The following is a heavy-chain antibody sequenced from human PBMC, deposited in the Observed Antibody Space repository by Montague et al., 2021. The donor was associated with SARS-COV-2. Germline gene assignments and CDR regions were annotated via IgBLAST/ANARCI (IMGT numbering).Heavy chain of an antibody. CDR3: ARDAGATGGQYAFDL. V-gene: IGHV3-48*03. CDR1: GFPFSSYE. D-gene: IGHD3-10*01. CDR2: IGSTGTTI. J-gene: IGHJ3*01. Sequence: SLRLSCAGSGFPFSSYELNWIRQAPGKGLGWVSYIGSTGTTIYYADSVKDRFTISRDNAKNSLYLQLNRLRVDDTAVYYCARDAGATGGQYAFDLWGQGIMVTVSS.